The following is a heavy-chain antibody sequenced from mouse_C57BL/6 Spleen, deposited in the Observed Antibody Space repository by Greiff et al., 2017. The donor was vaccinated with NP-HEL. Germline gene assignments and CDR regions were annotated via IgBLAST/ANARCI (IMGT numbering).Heavy chain of an antibody. CDR3: ARLSSYYAMDY. D-gene: IGHD1-1*01. V-gene: IGHV2-2*01. Sequence: VQLQQSGPGLVQPSQSLSITCTVSGFSLTSYGVHWVRQSPGKGLEWLGVIWSGGSTDYNAAFISRLSISKDNSKSQVFFKMNSLQADDTAIYYCARLSSYYAMDYWGQGTSVTVSS. CDR2: IWSGGST. J-gene: IGHJ4*01. CDR1: GFSLTSYG.